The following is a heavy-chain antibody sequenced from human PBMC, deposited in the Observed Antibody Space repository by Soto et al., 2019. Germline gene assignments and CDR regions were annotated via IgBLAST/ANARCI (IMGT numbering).Heavy chain of an antibody. CDR1: GGSISSSSYY. J-gene: IGHJ4*02. Sequence: SETLSLTCTVSGGSISSSSYYWGWIRQPPGKGLEWIGSIYYSGSTYYNPSLKSRVTISVDTSKNQFSLKLSSVTAADTAVYYCAGGYCSGGSCFFDILLYFWGQGTLVTVSS. V-gene: IGHV4-39*01. CDR2: IYYSGST. D-gene: IGHD2-15*01. CDR3: AGGYCSGGSCFFDILLYF.